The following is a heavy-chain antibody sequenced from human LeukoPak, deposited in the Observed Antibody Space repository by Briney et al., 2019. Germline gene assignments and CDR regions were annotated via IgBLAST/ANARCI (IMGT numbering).Heavy chain of an antibody. J-gene: IGHJ6*03. CDR3: ARGSDYYDTSGYRYFYYYMDV. CDR2: ISYDGSNK. V-gene: IGHV3-30*04. D-gene: IGHD3-22*01. Sequence: PGGSLGLSCAASGFTFSSYVMHWVRQAPGKGLEWVAVISYDGSNKYYADFVKGRFTISRDNSKNTVYLQMNSLRAEDTAVYYCARGSDYYDTSGYRYFYYYMDVWGKGTTVTVSS. CDR1: GFTFSSYV.